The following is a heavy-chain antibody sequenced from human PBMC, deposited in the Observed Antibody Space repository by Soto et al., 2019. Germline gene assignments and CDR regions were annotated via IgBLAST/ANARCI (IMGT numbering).Heavy chain of an antibody. J-gene: IGHJ5*02. CDR3: AREPGLAAAGTSYTWFDP. Sequence: QVQLVQSGAEVKKPGASVKVSCKASGYTFTGYYMHWVRQAPGQGLEWMGWINPNSGGTNYAQKFQGRVTMTRDTSISTAYMELSRLRSDDTAVYYCAREPGLAAAGTSYTWFDPWGQGTLVNVSS. V-gene: IGHV1-2*02. D-gene: IGHD6-13*01. CDR2: INPNSGGT. CDR1: GYTFTGYY.